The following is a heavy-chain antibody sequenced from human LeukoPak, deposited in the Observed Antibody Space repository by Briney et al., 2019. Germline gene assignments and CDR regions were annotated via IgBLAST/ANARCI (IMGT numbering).Heavy chain of an antibody. V-gene: IGHV1-69*04. CDR3: ARGTTTVTDDY. Sequence: ASVKVSCKASGGTFSSYAISWVRQAPGQGLEWMGRIIPILGIANYAQKFQGRVTITADKSTSTAYMELSSLRSEDTAVYYCARGTTTVTDDYWAREPWSPSPQ. CDR1: GGTFSSYA. CDR2: IIPILGIA. J-gene: IGHJ4*02. D-gene: IGHD4-17*01.